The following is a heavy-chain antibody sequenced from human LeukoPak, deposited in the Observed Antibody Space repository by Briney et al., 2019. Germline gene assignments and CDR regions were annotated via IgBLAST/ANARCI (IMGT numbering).Heavy chain of an antibody. V-gene: IGHV4-59*12. CDR3: ASLARGGNWFDP. J-gene: IGHJ5*02. CDR2: VYYTGST. CDR1: GGSISSYY. Sequence: PSETLSLTCTVSGGSISSYYWSWIRQPPGKGLEWIAYVYYTGSTNYNPSLKSRVTISVDTSKNQFSLKLSSVTAADTAVYYCASLARGGNWFDPWGQGTLVTVSS. D-gene: IGHD6-6*01.